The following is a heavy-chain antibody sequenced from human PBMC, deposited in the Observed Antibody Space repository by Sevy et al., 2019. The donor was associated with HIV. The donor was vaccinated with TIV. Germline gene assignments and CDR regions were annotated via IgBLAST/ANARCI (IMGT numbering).Heavy chain of an antibody. CDR1: GGSISSSSYY. J-gene: IGHJ4*02. D-gene: IGHD6-13*01. Sequence: SETLSLTCTVSGGSISSSSYYWGWIRQPPGKGLEWIGSIYYSGSTYYNPSLKSRVTISVDTSKNQFSLKLSSVTAADTAVYYCARQTSLAAPGGFDYWGQGTLVTVSS. V-gene: IGHV4-39*01. CDR3: ARQTSLAAPGGFDY. CDR2: IYYSGST.